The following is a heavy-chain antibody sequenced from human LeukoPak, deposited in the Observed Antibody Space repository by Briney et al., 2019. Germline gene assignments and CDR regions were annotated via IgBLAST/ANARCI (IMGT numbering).Heavy chain of an antibody. V-gene: IGHV3-48*01. D-gene: IGHD5-18*01. Sequence: GGSLRLSCAASRFTLSSFSMTRGPQAPGKGLEWVSYINGGGGSIYYADSVKGRFTISRDNAKNSLYLQMNSLRTEDTAVYYCTTEMDTAIYYWGQGTLVTVSS. CDR3: TTEMDTAIYY. CDR2: INGGGGSI. CDR1: RFTLSSFS. J-gene: IGHJ4*02.